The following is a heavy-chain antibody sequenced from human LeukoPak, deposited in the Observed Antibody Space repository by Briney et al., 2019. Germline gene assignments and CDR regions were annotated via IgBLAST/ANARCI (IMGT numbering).Heavy chain of an antibody. CDR2: ISSLSNYI. D-gene: IGHD6-19*01. V-gene: IGHV3-21*01. CDR3: AGGGENSGFDY. Sequence: GGSLRLSCAASRFTFTNYSMNWVRQAPGKGLEWVSSISSLSNYIYYADSVKGRFTISRDNAKNSLYLQMNSLRAGDTALYYWAGGGENSGFDYWGQGTLVIVPS. CDR1: RFTFTNYS. J-gene: IGHJ4*02.